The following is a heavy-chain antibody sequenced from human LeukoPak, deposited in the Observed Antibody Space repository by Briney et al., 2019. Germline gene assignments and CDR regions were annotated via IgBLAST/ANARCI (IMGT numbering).Heavy chain of an antibody. CDR2: IIPIFGTA. J-gene: IGHJ6*03. Sequence: ASVKVSCKASGGTFSSYAISWVRQAPGQGLEWMGGIIPIFGTANYAQKFQGRVTITADESTSTACMELSSLRSEDTAVYYCARDSNNMVRGVIITRHYYYMDVWGKGTTVTVSS. CDR1: GGTFSSYA. CDR3: ARDSNNMVRGVIITRHYYYMDV. V-gene: IGHV1-69*13. D-gene: IGHD3-10*01.